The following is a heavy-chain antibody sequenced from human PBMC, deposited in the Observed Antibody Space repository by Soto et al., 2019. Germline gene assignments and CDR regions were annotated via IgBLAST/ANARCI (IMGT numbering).Heavy chain of an antibody. CDR1: GYSISSGYY. CDR2: IYHSGST. J-gene: IGHJ5*02. D-gene: IGHD1-7*01. Sequence: SETLSLTCAVSGYSISSGYYWGWIRQPPGKGLEWIGSIYHSGSTYYNPSLKSRVTISVDTSRNQFSLTLRSVSAAASAVYHCGREGGETWDYEASWGQGTPVTVSS. CDR3: GREGGETWDYEAS. V-gene: IGHV4-38-2*02.